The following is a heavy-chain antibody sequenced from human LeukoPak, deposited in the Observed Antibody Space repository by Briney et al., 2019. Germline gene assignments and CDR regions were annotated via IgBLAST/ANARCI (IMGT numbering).Heavy chain of an antibody. CDR1: GYIFSDYY. CDR2: INPNSGGT. J-gene: IGHJ4*02. Sequence: GASVKVSCKASGYIFSDYYMHWVRRAPGQGLEWMGWINPNSGGTNFAQKFQDRVTLTRDTSISTAYMELSRVRSDDTAVYYCARVARSDYFPAEFDFWGQGTLVTVSS. CDR3: ARVARSDYFPAEFDF. D-gene: IGHD3-22*01. V-gene: IGHV1-2*02.